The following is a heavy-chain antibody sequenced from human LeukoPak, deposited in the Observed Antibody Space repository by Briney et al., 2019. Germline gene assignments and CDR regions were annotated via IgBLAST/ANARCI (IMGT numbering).Heavy chain of an antibody. J-gene: IGHJ6*03. V-gene: IGHV3-48*04. CDR2: ISSSSSTI. Sequence: GGSLRLSCAASGFTLSSYSMIWVRQAPGKGLGGVSYISSSSSTIYYADPVKGRFTISRDNAKNSLYLQMNSLRAEDTAVYYCARPAYYDSSGYEYDYYYYYYMDVWGKGTTVTVSS. CDR3: ARPAYYDSSGYEYDYYYYYYMDV. D-gene: IGHD3-22*01. CDR1: GFTLSSYS.